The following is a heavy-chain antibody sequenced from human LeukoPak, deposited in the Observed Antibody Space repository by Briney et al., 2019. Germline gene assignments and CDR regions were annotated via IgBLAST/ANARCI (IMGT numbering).Heavy chain of an antibody. CDR1: GFTFSSYS. J-gene: IGHJ3*02. Sequence: GGSLRLSCAASGFTFSSYSMNWVRQAPGKGLEWVSSISSSSSYIYYADSVKGRFTISRDNAKNSLYLQMNSLRAGDTAVYYCAREREYYYDSSGYYEIDAFDIWGQGTMVTVSS. V-gene: IGHV3-21*01. D-gene: IGHD3-22*01. CDR2: ISSSSSYI. CDR3: AREREYYYDSSGYYEIDAFDI.